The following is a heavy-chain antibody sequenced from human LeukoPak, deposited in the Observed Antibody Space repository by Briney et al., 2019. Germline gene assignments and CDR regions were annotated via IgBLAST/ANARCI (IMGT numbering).Heavy chain of an antibody. CDR1: GGSVSSDTSY. J-gene: IGHJ3*02. CDR3: ARALINRVRGVIDAFDI. V-gene: IGHV4-61*01. D-gene: IGHD3-10*01. CDR2: IYYGGGT. Sequence: SETLSLTCSASGGSVSSDTSYWSWIRQPPGKGLEWIGYIYYGGGTNYNPSLKSRVTLSIDTSNNQSFLKLRSVTAADTAIYYCARALINRVRGVIDAFDIWGQGTMVTVSS.